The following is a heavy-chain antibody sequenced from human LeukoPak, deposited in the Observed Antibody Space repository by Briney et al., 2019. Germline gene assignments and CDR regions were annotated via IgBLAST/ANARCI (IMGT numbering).Heavy chain of an antibody. D-gene: IGHD5-18*01. J-gene: IGHJ4*02. V-gene: IGHV3-23*01. CDR2: ISGSGGST. CDR3: AKGSDTAMVIGGLDY. Sequence: PGGSLRLSCAASGFTFSSYAMSWVRQAPGEGLEWVSAISGSGGSTYYADSVKGRFTISRDNSKNTLYLQMNSRRAEDTAVYYCAKGSDTAMVIGGLDYWGQGTLVTVSS. CDR1: GFTFSSYA.